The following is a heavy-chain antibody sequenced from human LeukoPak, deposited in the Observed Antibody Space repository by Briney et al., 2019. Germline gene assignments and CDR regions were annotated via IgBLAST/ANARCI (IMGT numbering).Heavy chain of an antibody. Sequence: PGGSLRLSCAASGFTFSSYEMNWVRQAPGKGLEWVSYISGSGRNIYYADSVKGRFTISRDNAKNSLYLQMSSLRAEDTAVYYCARRGIQLWPHDDYWGQGTLVTVSS. D-gene: IGHD5-18*01. J-gene: IGHJ4*02. V-gene: IGHV3-48*03. CDR1: GFTFSSYE. CDR2: ISGSGRNI. CDR3: ARRGIQLWPHDDY.